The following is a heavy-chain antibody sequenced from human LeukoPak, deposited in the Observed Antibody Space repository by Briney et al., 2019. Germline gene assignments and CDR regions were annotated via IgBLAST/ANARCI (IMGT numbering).Heavy chain of an antibody. Sequence: PGGSLRLSCAASGFPVNSNYMSWVRQAPGKGLEWVSIIYGGGDTYHADSVKGRFTISRDNSKNTLYLQMNSLRAEDTAVYYCARGWAATWGQGTLVTVSS. D-gene: IGHD6-13*01. CDR2: IYGGGDT. J-gene: IGHJ5*02. CDR1: GFPVNSNY. V-gene: IGHV3-53*01. CDR3: ARGWAAT.